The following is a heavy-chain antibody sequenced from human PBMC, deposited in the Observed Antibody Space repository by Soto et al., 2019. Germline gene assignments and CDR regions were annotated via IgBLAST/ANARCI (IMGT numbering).Heavy chain of an antibody. V-gene: IGHV4-30-4*01. Sequence: SETLSLTCTVSGGSISSGDYYWSWIRQPPGKGLEWIGYIYYSVSTYYNPSLKCRVTISVDTSKNQFSLKPSSVTAADTAVYYWDRGLRVPASHIDYWGPGTLVTVSP. CDR3: DRGLRVPASHIDY. CDR2: IYYSVST. D-gene: IGHD3-16*01. CDR1: GGSISSGDYY. J-gene: IGHJ4*02.